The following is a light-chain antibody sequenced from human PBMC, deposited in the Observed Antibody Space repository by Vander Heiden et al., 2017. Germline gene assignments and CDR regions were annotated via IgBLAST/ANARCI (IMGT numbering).Light chain of an antibody. CDR3: QQDDSIPNT. V-gene: IGKV4-1*01. J-gene: IGKJ2*01. CDR1: QSVLYSSNNKNY. CDR2: WAS. Sequence: DIVMTQSPDSLAVSLGERATINCKSSQSVLYSSNNKNYLAWFQQKPGQPPKLLIYWASTRESGVPDRFSGSGSGTDFTLTISSLQAEDVAVYYCQQDDSIPNTFGQGTKMVI.